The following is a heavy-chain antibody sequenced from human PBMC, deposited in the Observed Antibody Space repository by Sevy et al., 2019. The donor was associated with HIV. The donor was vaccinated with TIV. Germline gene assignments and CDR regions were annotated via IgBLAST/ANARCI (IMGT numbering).Heavy chain of an antibody. Sequence: ASVKVSCKASGYTFTSYGISWVRQAPGQGLEWTGWISAYNGNTNYAQKLQGRVTMTTDTSTTTAYMELRSLRSDDTAVYYCARADYCSGTSCSSYSDYWGQGTLVTVSS. V-gene: IGHV1-18*01. CDR3: ARADYCSGTSCSSYSDY. J-gene: IGHJ4*02. D-gene: IGHD2-2*01. CDR2: ISAYNGNT. CDR1: GYTFTSYG.